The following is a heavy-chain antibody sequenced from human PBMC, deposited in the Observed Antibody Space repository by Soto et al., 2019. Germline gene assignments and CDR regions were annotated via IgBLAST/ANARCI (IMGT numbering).Heavy chain of an antibody. V-gene: IGHV3-48*03. CDR1: GFTFSTYE. Sequence: EVQLVESGGGLVQPGESLRLSCAASGFTFSTYEMNWVRQAPGKGLEWVAYISSRGTSIFYADSVKGRLSISRDNDNDSVSLLMNNLRVDDTAVYYCARDRGYNTGWYGGALDLWGQGTLVTVSS. D-gene: IGHD6-19*01. CDR3: ARDRGYNTGWYGGALDL. CDR2: ISSRGTSI. J-gene: IGHJ4*02.